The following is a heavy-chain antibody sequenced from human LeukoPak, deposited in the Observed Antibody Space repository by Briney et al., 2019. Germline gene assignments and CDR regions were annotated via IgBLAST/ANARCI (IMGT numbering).Heavy chain of an antibody. J-gene: IGHJ5*02. V-gene: IGHV3-30*14. D-gene: IGHD3-10*01. CDR2: ISYDGSNK. Sequence: GGSLRLSCAASGFTFSSYAMHWVRQAPGKGLEWVAVISYDGSNKYYADSVKGRFTISRDESKNTLYLQMNSLRAEDTAVYYCASSHYYGSGFDPWGQGTLVSVTS. CDR3: ASSHYYGSGFDP. CDR1: GFTFSSYA.